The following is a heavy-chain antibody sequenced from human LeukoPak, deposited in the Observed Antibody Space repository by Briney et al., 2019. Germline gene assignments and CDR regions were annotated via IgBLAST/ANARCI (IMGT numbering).Heavy chain of an antibody. CDR2: IGTAGDT. Sequence: GGSLRLSCAASGFTFSSYDMHWVRQTTGRGLEWVSGIGTAGDTYSPGSVKGRFTISRENAKNSLYLQMNSLRAGDTAVYYCARADLRGYSLDYWGQGILVTVSS. D-gene: IGHD5-18*01. CDR1: GFTFSSYD. CDR3: ARADLRGYSLDY. J-gene: IGHJ4*02. V-gene: IGHV3-13*01.